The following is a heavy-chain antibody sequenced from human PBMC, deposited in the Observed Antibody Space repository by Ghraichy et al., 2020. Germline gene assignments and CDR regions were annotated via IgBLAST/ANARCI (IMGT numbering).Heavy chain of an antibody. CDR3: AKERETSGYYSFRGDYYGMDV. CDR2: ISYDGSNK. Sequence: GGSLRLSCGASGFTFRSYGIHWVRQAPGKWLEWVAVISYDGSNKDYGDSVKGRFTISRDNSKNTLYLQMNSLRAEDTAVYYCAKERETSGYYSFRGDYYGMDVWGQGTTVTVSS. CDR1: GFTFRSYG. V-gene: IGHV3-30*18. J-gene: IGHJ6*02. D-gene: IGHD3-22*01.